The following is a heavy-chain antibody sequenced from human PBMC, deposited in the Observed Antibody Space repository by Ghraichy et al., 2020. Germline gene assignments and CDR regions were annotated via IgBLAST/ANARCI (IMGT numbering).Heavy chain of an antibody. CDR2: IYPGDSDT. D-gene: IGHD5-18*01. J-gene: IGHJ4*02. CDR1: GYSFTSYW. V-gene: IGHV5-51*01. Sequence: GESLNISCKGSGYSFTSYWIGWVRQMPGKGLEWMGIIYPGDSDTRYSPSFQGQVTISADKSISTAYLQWSSLKASDTAMYYCARRTWDVDTAMASFDYWGQGTLVTVSS. CDR3: ARRTWDVDTAMASFDY.